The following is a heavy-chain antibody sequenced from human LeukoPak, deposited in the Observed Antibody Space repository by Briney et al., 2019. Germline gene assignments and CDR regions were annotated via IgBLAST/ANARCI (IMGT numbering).Heavy chain of an antibody. D-gene: IGHD3/OR15-3a*01. CDR1: GGSISSSNSY. V-gene: IGHV4-39*01. J-gene: IGHJ4*02. CDR2: IYYSGNT. CDR3: ARQTGSGLFILP. Sequence: SETLSLTCAVSGGSISSSNSYWGWIRQPPGKGLEWIGSIYYSGNTYYNASLKSQVSISIDTSKNQFSLRLTSVTAADTAVYYCARQTGSGLFILPGGQGTLVTVSS.